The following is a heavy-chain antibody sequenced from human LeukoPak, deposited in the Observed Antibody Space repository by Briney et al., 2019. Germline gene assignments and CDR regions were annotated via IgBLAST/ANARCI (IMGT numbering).Heavy chain of an antibody. V-gene: IGHV3-7*01. Sequence: PGGSLRLSCAASGFTFSSYWMSWVRQAPGRGLEWVANIKQDGSEKYYVDSMKGRFTISRDNAESSLFLQMNSLRAEDTAVYYCARDVEASNFWTGYSYWGQGSLVTVSS. J-gene: IGHJ4*02. CDR3: ARDVEASNFWTGYSY. CDR2: IKQDGSEK. CDR1: GFTFSSYW. D-gene: IGHD3/OR15-3a*01.